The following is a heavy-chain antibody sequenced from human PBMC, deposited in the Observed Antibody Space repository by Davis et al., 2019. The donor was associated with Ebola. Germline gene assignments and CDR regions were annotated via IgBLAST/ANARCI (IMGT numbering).Heavy chain of an antibody. V-gene: IGHV4-59*06. J-gene: IGHJ4*02. CDR2: VSYSGNT. D-gene: IGHD2-21*02. CDR1: GGSISSYY. Sequence: MPSETLSLTCTVSGGSISSYYWSWIRQHPGKGLEWIGYVSYSGNTYYSPSLSSRVTISVDTSKNQFSLKLSSVTAADTAVYYCAREHSVAVTAIGGFDYWGQGALVTVSS. CDR3: AREHSVAVTAIGGFDY.